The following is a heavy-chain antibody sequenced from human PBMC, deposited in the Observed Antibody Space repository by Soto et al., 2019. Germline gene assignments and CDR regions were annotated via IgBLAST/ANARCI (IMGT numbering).Heavy chain of an antibody. Sequence: SETLSLTCAVYGGSFSGYYWSWIRQPPGKGLEWIGEINHSGSTNYNPSLKSRVTISVDTSKNQFSLKLSSVTAADTAVYYCARDDIVVVPAAIKGGYYYGMDIWGQGTTVTVSS. CDR2: INHSGST. CDR1: GGSFSGYY. D-gene: IGHD2-2*02. CDR3: ARDDIVVVPAAIKGGYYYGMDI. J-gene: IGHJ6*02. V-gene: IGHV4-34*01.